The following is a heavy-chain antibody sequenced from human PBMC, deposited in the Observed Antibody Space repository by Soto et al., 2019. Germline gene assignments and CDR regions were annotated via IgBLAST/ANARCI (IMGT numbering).Heavy chain of an antibody. D-gene: IGHD2-15*01. CDR3: AAVADYCGVGRCNDFDY. CDR2: IVVGRGNT. CDR1: GFTFTSSA. V-gene: IGHV1-58*01. J-gene: IGHJ4*02. Sequence: QMQLVQSGPEVKKPGTSVKVSCKASGFTFTSSAVQWVRQARGQRLEWIGWIVVGRGNTNFAQKFQERVTITTDMSTSTAYMELRSLRSEDTAVYYCAAVADYCGVGRCNDFDYWGQGTLVTVSS.